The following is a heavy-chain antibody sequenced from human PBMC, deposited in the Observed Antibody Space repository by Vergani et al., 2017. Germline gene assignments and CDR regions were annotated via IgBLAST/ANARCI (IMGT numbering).Heavy chain of an antibody. CDR2: VDPEDGET. Sequence: EVQLVQSGAEVKKPGATVKISCKVSGYTFTDYYMHWVQQAPGKGLEWMGLVDPEDGETIYAEKFQGRVTITADTSTDTAYMELSSLRSEDTAVYYCARSSYDYVWGSYRSYYFDYWGQGTLVTVSS. CDR1: GYTFTDYY. D-gene: IGHD3-16*02. J-gene: IGHJ4*02. CDR3: ARSSYDYVWGSYRSYYFDY. V-gene: IGHV1-69-2*01.